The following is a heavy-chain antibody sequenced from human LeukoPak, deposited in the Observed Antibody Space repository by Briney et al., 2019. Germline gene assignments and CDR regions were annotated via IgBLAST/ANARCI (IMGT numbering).Heavy chain of an antibody. CDR1: GYTFTFYY. CDR3: ARVRLSNYGPFDY. J-gene: IGHJ4*02. V-gene: IGHV1-46*01. Sequence: GASVKVSCKSSGYTFTFYYMHWVRQAPGQGLEWMGIINPSGGSTNSAQKFQGRVTMTRDTSTSTVYMELSSLRSEDTAVYYCARVRLSNYGPFDYWGQGTLVTVSS. CDR2: INPSGGST. D-gene: IGHD4-11*01.